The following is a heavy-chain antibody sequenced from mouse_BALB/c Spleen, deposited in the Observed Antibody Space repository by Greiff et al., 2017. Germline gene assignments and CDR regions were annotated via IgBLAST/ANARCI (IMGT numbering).Heavy chain of an antibody. Sequence: EVQLMESGGGLVKPGGSLKLSCAASGFTFSSYAMSWVRQTPEKRLEWVASISSGGSTYYPDRVKGRVTTSRDNARHILYLQMSSLRSEDTAMYYCARGYGSSAWFADWGQGTLVTVSA. CDR3: ARGYGSSAWFAD. CDR2: ISSGGST. V-gene: IGHV5-6-5*01. J-gene: IGHJ3*01. D-gene: IGHD1-1*01. CDR1: GFTFSSYA.